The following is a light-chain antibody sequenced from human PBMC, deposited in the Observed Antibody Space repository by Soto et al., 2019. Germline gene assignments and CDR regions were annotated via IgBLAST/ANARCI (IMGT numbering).Light chain of an antibody. J-gene: IGKJ3*01. Sequence: EIVLTQSPATLSLSPGERATLSCSASQSVNSYLAWYQQKPGQAPRLVIYDASNMATGIPARFSGSGSGTDFTLTISSLESEDFAVYYCQQRKNCPATFGPGTKVDIK. V-gene: IGKV3-11*01. CDR2: DAS. CDR1: QSVNSY. CDR3: QQRKNCPAT.